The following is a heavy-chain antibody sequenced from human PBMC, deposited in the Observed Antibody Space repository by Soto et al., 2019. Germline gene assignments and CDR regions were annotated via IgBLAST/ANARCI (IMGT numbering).Heavy chain of an antibody. D-gene: IGHD5-12*01. CDR2: ISTSGGST. V-gene: IGHV3-23*01. Sequence: GGALLVPCSAPGFTFDTYARNRVLHAKGKGLEWVSAISTSGGSTYYADSVKGRFTISRDNSKNTLYLQMNSLRAEDTAVYYCAKKAGYSGYDPFDYWGQGTLVTVS. CDR3: AKKAGYSGYDPFDY. J-gene: IGHJ4*02. CDR1: GFTFDTYA.